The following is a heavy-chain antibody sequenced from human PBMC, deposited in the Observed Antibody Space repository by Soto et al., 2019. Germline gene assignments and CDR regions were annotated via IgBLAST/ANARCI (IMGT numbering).Heavy chain of an antibody. J-gene: IGHJ4*02. CDR1: ESALSGLA. CDR2: FPDGGSGP. CDR3: SFGGGLLSSGWYKYYFDY. V-gene: IGHV3-23*01. D-gene: IGHD6-19*01. Sequence: EVELLESGGDLVQPGGSLRLSCEASESALSGLAMTWVRQAPGKGLEWVSSFPDGGSGPSYADSVKGRFTISRDNSRKTLYLHMNGLRADDTAIYYCSFGGGLLSSGWYKYYFDYWGQGTLVTVSS.